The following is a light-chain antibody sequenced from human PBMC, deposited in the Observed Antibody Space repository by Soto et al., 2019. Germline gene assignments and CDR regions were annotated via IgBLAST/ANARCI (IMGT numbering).Light chain of an antibody. CDR3: QQYRTSQIT. J-gene: IGKJ5*01. CDR2: GAS. CDR1: QSFSSGD. Sequence: EIVMTQSPGTLSVSPGERATVSWRASQSFSSGDLAWYQQEPGHAPRLLIYGASSRATGIPDRFNSSGSGTDFPLTISLLQAEDSAVYYCQQYRTSQITFGQGTRLEIK. V-gene: IGKV3-20*01.